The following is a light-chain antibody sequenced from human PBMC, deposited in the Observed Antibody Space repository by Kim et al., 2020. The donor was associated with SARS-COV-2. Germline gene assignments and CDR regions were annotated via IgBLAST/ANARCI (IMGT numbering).Light chain of an antibody. CDR3: QHYGTSLPIT. Sequence: PGERATLSCRASQTIDKKYFAWYQQKPGQAPRLLIYGTSNRATGIPDRFSDSGSGTDFALTISRLEPEDLAVYYCQHYGTSLPITFGQGTRLEIK. J-gene: IGKJ5*01. CDR1: QTIDKKY. V-gene: IGKV3-20*01. CDR2: GTS.